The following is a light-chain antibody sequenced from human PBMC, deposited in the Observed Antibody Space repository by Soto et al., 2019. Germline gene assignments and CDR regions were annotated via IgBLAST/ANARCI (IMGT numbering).Light chain of an antibody. Sequence: QSVLTQPPSASGAPGQRVTISCSGSRSNIGSNTVNWYQQLPGTAPKLLIYSHNQRPSGVPDRFSVSKSGTSASLAISGLQSEDEAEYYCATWDDNLDGYVFGTGTKLTVL. CDR1: RSNIGSNT. J-gene: IGLJ1*01. CDR2: SHN. V-gene: IGLV1-44*01. CDR3: ATWDDNLDGYV.